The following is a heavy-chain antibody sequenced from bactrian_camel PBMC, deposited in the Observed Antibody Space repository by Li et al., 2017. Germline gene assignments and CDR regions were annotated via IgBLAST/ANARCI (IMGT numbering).Heavy chain of an antibody. D-gene: IGHD3*01. J-gene: IGHJ4*01. Sequence: HVQLVESGGGSVQTGGSLTISCKASGHATSSHCMIWVRQAPWKGLWWVSSFYTDGSNTYYADSVKGRFTISRDHAKNTLYLQMNDLKDEDAAVYYCATVRRPETRLLVLSSEYNYWGQGTQVTVSS. CDR2: FYTDGSNT. CDR1: GHATSSHC. CDR3: ATVRRPETRLLVLSSEYNY. V-gene: IGHV3-2*01.